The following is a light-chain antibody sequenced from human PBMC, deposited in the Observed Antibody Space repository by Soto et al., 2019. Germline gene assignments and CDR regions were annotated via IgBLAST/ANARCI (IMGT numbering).Light chain of an antibody. CDR1: QIVSSTY. J-gene: IGKJ2*01. V-gene: IGKV3-20*01. Sequence: EIVLTQSPGTLSLSPGERATLSCRASQIVSSTYVAWHQHKPGQAPRLLIFGASSRATGIPDRFSGSGSGTDFTLTISRLEPEDFAVYYCQQYGSSPYTFGQGTKLE. CDR2: GAS. CDR3: QQYGSSPYT.